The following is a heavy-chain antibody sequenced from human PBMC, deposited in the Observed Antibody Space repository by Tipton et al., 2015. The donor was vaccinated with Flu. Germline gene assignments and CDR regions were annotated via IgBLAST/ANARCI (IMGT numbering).Heavy chain of an antibody. D-gene: IGHD3-10*01. V-gene: IGHV1-46*01. CDR3: ARGTGITMVRGVIITQFDY. CDR2: INPSGGST. J-gene: IGHJ4*02. Sequence: QLMQSGAEVKKPGASVKVSCKASGYTFTSYYMHWVRQAPGQGLEWMGIINPSGGSTSYAQKFQGRVTITRDTSTSTVYMELSSLRSEDTAVYYCARGTGITMVRGVIITQFDYWGQGTLVTVSS. CDR1: GYTFTSYY.